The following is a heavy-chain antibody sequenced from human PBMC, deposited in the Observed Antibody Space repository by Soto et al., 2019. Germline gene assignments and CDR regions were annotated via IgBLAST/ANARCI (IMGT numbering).Heavy chain of an antibody. CDR2: ISYDGTDE. J-gene: IGHJ4*02. CDR1: GFSFSSYG. CDR3: AIGTWRFDY. D-gene: IGHD1-1*01. Sequence: GGSLRLSCVASGFSFSSYGMHWVRQAPGKGLEWVAMISYDGTDEYYADSVKGRFTISRDNAKNTLYLQMNSLRAEDTAVYYCAIGTWRFDYWGQGPLVTLSS. V-gene: IGHV3-30*03.